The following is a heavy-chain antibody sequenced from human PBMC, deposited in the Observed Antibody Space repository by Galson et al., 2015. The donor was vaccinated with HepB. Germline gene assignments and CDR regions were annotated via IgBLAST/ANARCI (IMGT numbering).Heavy chain of an antibody. CDR2: INTNTGNP. J-gene: IGHJ4*02. V-gene: IGHV7-4-1*02. CDR3: ARVGADFFIWFRYNDY. CDR1: GYTFTSYA. D-gene: IGHD3-10*01. Sequence: SVKVSCKASGYTFTSYAMNWVRQAPGQGLEWMGWINTNTGNPTYAQGFTGRFVFSLDTSVSTAYLQISSLKAEDTAVYYCARVGADFFIWFRYNDYWGQGTLVTVSS.